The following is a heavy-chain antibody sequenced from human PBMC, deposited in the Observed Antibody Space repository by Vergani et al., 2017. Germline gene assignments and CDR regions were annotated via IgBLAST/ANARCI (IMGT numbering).Heavy chain of an antibody. CDR2: IIPIFGTA. Sequence: QVQLVQSGAEVKKPGSSVKVSCKASGGTFSSYAISWVRQAPGQGLEWMGRIIPIFGTANYAQKFQGRVTITADESTSTAYMELSSLRSEDTAVYYCARDPLIMTTVTTYPWFDAWGQGTLVTVSS. D-gene: IGHD4-17*01. CDR3: ARDPLIMTTVTTYPWFDA. CDR1: GGTFSSYA. J-gene: IGHJ5*02. V-gene: IGHV1-69*18.